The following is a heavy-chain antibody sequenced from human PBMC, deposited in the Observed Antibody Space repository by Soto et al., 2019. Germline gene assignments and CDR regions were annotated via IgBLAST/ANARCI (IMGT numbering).Heavy chain of an antibody. V-gene: IGHV4-59*01. CDR1: GGAISSYY. Sequence: NPSETLSLTCTVSGGAISSYYWSWIRQPPGKGLEWIGYIYYSGSTNYNPSLKSRVTISVDTSKNQFSLKLSSVTAADTAVYYCARAGTRGYWFDPWGQGTLVTVSS. J-gene: IGHJ5*02. CDR3: ARAGTRGYWFDP. D-gene: IGHD6-13*01. CDR2: IYYSGST.